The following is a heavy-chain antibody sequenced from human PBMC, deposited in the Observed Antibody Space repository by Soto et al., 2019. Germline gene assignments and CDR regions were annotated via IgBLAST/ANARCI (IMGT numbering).Heavy chain of an antibody. CDR2: LTSGGSHK. CDR3: ARGGSFDV. J-gene: IGHJ3*01. CDR1: GFTFNNYG. Sequence: QEQVVESGGGVVQPGRSLRLSCTASGFTFNNYGLHWVRQAPGKGLEWVALLTSGGSHKFYSESVKGRFTISRDDSKNPLFLQMDSLRTEDMAVYYCARGGSFDVWGRGTMVTVSS. V-gene: IGHV3-30*03. D-gene: IGHD3-16*01.